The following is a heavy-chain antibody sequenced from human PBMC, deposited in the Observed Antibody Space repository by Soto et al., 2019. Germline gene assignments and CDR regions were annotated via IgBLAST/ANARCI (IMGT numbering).Heavy chain of an antibody. Sequence: APGKGLEWVSYISSSGSTIYYADSVKGRFTISRDNAKNSLYLQMNSLRAEDTAVYYCARDLGLRGFGMDVWGQGTTVTAP. V-gene: IGHV3-48*03. CDR3: ARDLGLRGFGMDV. D-gene: IGHD3-10*01. J-gene: IGHJ6*02. CDR2: ISSSGSTI.